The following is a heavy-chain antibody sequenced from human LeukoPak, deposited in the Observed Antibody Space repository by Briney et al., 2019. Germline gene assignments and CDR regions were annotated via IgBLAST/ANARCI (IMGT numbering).Heavy chain of an antibody. CDR3: AKRAVVIRVILVGFHKEAYYFDS. J-gene: IGHJ4*02. CDR1: GITLSNYG. Sequence: GGSPRLSCAVSGITLSNYGMSWVRQAPGKGLEWVAGISGSGGSTNFADSVKGRFTISRDNPRNTLYLQMNSLRAEDTAVYFCAKRAVVIRVILVGFHKEAYYFDSWGQGALVTVSS. V-gene: IGHV3-23*01. CDR2: ISGSGGST. D-gene: IGHD3-22*01.